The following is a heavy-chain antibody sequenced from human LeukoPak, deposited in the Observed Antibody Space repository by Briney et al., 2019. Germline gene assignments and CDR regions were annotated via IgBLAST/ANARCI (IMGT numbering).Heavy chain of an antibody. CDR3: AKDPYYYDSSGPYYFDY. J-gene: IGHJ4*02. CDR2: IRYDGSNK. V-gene: IGHV3-30*02. Sequence: GGSLRLSCAASGFSLSTYGMHWVRQAPGKGLAWVAFIRYDGSNKYYADSAKGRFTISRDNSKNTLYLQMNSLRAEDTAVYYCAKDPYYYDSSGPYYFDYWGQGTLVTVSS. CDR1: GFSLSTYG. D-gene: IGHD3-22*01.